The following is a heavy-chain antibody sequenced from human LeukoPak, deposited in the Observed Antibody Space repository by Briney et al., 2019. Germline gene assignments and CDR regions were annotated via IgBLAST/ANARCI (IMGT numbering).Heavy chain of an antibody. J-gene: IGHJ4*02. CDR1: GYTFTSYA. CDR3: ARRIAAAGGDY. CDR2: INAGNGNT. Sequence: ASVKVSCKASGYTFTSYAMHWVRQAPGQRLEWMGWINAGNGNTKYSQKFQGRVTMTTDTSTSTAYMELRSLRSDDTAVYYCARRIAAAGGDYWGQGTLVTVSS. V-gene: IGHV1-3*01. D-gene: IGHD6-13*01.